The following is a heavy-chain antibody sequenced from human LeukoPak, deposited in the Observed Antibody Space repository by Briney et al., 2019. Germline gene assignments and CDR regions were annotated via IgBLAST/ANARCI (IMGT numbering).Heavy chain of an antibody. J-gene: IGHJ6*02. CDR3: AKKGYYYYGMDV. CDR1: GGTFSSYA. CDR2: IIPIFGTA. V-gene: IGHV1-69*13. Sequence: GASVKVSCKASGGTFSSYAISWVRQAPGQALEWMGGIIPIFGTANYAQKFQGRVTITADESTGTAYMELSSLRSEDTAVYYCAKKGYYYYGMDVWGQGTTVTVS.